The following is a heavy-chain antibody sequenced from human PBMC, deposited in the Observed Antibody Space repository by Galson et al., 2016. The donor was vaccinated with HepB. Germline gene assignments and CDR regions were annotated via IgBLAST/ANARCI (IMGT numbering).Heavy chain of an antibody. Sequence: SLRLSCAGSGFIFSSQDMTWVRQAPGKGPEWLAFISASGSTISYADSLRGRFTVSRDNAKNSLFLQMNRLRDEDTATYFCARHFTGWSCFDYWGLGTLVTVSS. J-gene: IGHJ4*02. CDR1: GFIFSSQD. CDR3: ARHFTGWSCFDY. D-gene: IGHD6-19*01. CDR2: ISASGSTI. V-gene: IGHV3-48*02.